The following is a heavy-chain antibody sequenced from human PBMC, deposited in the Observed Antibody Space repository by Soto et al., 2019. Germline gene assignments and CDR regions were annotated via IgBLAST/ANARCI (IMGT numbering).Heavy chain of an antibody. CDR2: ISTDNGNT. CDR3: ARDDKVWTQNLGQ. CDR1: GYTFTNYG. J-gene: IGHJ4*01. V-gene: IGHV1-18*04. D-gene: IGHD2-21*01. Sequence: AAVTVSCKASGYTFTNYGVRWGRQAPGQGLEWMGWISTDNGNTYYAQKFQGRVTMTTDTSTNTAYMDLRSLRSDDTAVHDWARDDKVWTQNLGQWGQGTL.